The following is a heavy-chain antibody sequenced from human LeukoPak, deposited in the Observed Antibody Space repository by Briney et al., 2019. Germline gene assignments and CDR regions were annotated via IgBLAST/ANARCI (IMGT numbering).Heavy chain of an antibody. CDR3: ARGSSSGLTY. CDR2: INHSGST. D-gene: IGHD6-19*01. V-gene: IGHV4-39*07. Sequence: PSETLSLTCSVSGGSISSNSYYWSWIRQPPGKGLEWIGEINHSGSTNYNPSLKSRVTISVDTSKNQFSLKLSSVTAADTAVHYCARGSSSGLTYWGQGTLVTVSS. J-gene: IGHJ4*02. CDR1: GGSISSNSYY.